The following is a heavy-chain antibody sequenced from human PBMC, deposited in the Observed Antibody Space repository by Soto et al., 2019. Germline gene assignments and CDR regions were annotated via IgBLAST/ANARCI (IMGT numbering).Heavy chain of an antibody. CDR2: ISYDGTNQ. V-gene: IGHV3-30*18. CDR3: AKEESSGWDYFLDS. CDR1: GFTFSSYG. D-gene: IGHD6-19*01. J-gene: IGHJ4*02. Sequence: PGGSLRLSCAASGFTFSSYGMHWVRQAPGKGLEWVAVISYDGTNQYYADSVKGRFTISRDTSKNTLYLQMNSLRAEDTAIYYCAKEESSGWDYFLDSWGRGTLVTVSS.